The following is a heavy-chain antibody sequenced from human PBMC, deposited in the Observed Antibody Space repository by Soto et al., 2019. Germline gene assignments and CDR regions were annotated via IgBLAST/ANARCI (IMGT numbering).Heavy chain of an antibody. CDR1: GFSPSTSGVG. J-gene: IGHJ4*02. CDR3: AHALRRRDCSGGRCYSFDY. CDR2: IYWDDDK. V-gene: IGHV2-5*02. Sequence: SGPTLVNPTQTLALTCTFSGFSPSTSGVGVGWIRQAPGKALEWLAVIYWDDDKRYRPSLKSKLTIIKDTSKNQVVLIMTNMDPVDTATYYCAHALRRRDCSGGRCYSFDYWGQGTLVTVSS. D-gene: IGHD2-15*01.